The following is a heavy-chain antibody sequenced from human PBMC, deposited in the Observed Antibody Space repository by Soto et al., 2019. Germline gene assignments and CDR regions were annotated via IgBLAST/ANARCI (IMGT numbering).Heavy chain of an antibody. V-gene: IGHV3-21*06. J-gene: IGHJ4*02. CDR3: ARESEDLTSNFDY. CDR2: ISSTTNYI. Sequence: GGSLRLSCAASGFTFTRYSMNWVRQAPGKGLEWVSSISSTTNYIYYGDSMKGRFTISRDNAKNSLYLEMNSLRAEDTAVYYCARESEDLTSNFDYWAQGTLVTVSS. CDR1: GFTFTRYS.